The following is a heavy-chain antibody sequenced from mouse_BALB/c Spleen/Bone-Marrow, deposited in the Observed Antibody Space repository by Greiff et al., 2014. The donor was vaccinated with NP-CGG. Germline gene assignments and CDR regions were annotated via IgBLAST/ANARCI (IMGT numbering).Heavy chain of an antibody. V-gene: IGHV3-1*02. CDR2: IYYSGGS. CDR3: ARHDGYFDY. D-gene: IGHD2-3*01. CDR1: GYSITSGYS. Sequence: EVQLVESGPDLVKPSQSPSLTCTVPGYSITSGYSWHWIRQFPGNKLEWMGFIYYSGGSNYNPSLKSRVSISRDTSKNQFFLQLNSVTSEDAATYYCARHDGYFDYWGQGTTLTVSS. J-gene: IGHJ2*01.